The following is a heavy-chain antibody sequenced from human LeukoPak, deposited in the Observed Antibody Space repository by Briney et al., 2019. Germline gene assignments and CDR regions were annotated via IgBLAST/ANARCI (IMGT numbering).Heavy chain of an antibody. V-gene: IGHV1-2*02. CDR1: GYTFTGYY. D-gene: IGHD3-3*01. J-gene: IGHJ5*02. CDR2: INPNSGGT. CDR3: ARIQNDFWSGYYSNWFDP. Sequence: ASVKVSCKASGYTFTGYYMHWVRQAPGQGLEWMGWINPNSGGTNYAQKLQGRVTMTRDTSISTAYMELSRLRSDDTAVYYCARIQNDFWSGYYSNWFDPWGQGTLVTVSS.